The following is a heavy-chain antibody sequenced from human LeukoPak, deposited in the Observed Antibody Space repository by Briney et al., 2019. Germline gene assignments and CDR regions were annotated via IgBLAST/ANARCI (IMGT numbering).Heavy chain of an antibody. Sequence: PSETLSLTCTVSGGSISSSSYYWGWIRQPPGKGLEWIGSIYYSGSTYYNPSLKSRVTISVDTSKNQFSLKLSSVTAADTAVYYCAGTMITAFDIWGQGTMVTVSS. V-gene: IGHV4-39*01. CDR1: GGSISSSSYY. J-gene: IGHJ3*02. D-gene: IGHD3-22*01. CDR2: IYYSGST. CDR3: AGTMITAFDI.